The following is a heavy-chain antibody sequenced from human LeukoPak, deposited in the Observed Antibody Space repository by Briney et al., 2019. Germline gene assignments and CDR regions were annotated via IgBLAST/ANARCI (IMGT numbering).Heavy chain of an antibody. V-gene: IGHV4-34*01. J-gene: IGHJ3*02. CDR1: GGSFSGYY. CDR2: INHSGST. D-gene: IGHD4-23*01. CDR3: ARATVVTPCAFDI. Sequence: SETLSLTCAVNGGSFSGYYWGWIRQPPGKGLEWIGEINHSGSTNYNPSLKSRVTISVDASKNQFSLKLSSVTAADTAVYYCARATVVTPCAFDIWGQGTMVTVSS.